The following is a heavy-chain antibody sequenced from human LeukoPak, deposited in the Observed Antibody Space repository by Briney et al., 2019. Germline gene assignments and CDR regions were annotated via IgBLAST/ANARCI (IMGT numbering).Heavy chain of an antibody. CDR3: ARRIFGVVYWYFDL. J-gene: IGHJ2*01. V-gene: IGHV4-34*01. CDR2: IYYSGST. Sequence: SETLSLTCAVYGGSFSGYYWSWIRQPPGKGLEWIGSIYYSGSTYYNPSLKSRVTISVDTSKNQFSLKLSSVTAADTAVYYCARRIFGVVYWYFDLWGRGTLVTVSS. CDR1: GGSFSGYY. D-gene: IGHD3-3*01.